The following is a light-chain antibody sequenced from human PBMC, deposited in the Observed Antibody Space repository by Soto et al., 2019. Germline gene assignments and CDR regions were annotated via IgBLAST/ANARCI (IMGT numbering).Light chain of an antibody. Sequence: EIVMTQSPATLSVSPGERATLSCRASQSVSSNLAWYQQKPGQAPRLLIYGASTRATGIPARFSGSGSGTEFTLTISSLQSEDFAVYYCQQYNNGFPTFGQGTKVDIK. CDR3: QQYNNGFPT. CDR2: GAS. J-gene: IGKJ1*01. CDR1: QSVSSN. V-gene: IGKV3-15*01.